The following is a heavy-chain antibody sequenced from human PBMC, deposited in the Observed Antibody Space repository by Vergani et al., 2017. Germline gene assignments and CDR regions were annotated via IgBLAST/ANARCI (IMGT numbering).Heavy chain of an antibody. CDR3: AILGHSRFEYSSSSVLGDY. V-gene: IGHV3-53*01. J-gene: IGHJ4*02. D-gene: IGHD6-6*01. CDR1: GFTVSSNY. CDR2: IYSGGST. Sequence: EVQLVESGGGLIQPGGSLRLSCAASGFTVSSNYMSWVRQAPGKGLEWVSVIYSGGSTYYADSVKGRFTISRDNSKNTLYLQMKSLRAEDTAVNYCAILGHSRFEYSSSSVLGDYWGQGTLVTVSS.